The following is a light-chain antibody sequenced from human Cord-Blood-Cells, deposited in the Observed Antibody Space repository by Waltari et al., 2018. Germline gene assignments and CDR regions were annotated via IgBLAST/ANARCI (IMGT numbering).Light chain of an antibody. J-gene: IGLJ2*01. CDR2: KES. CDR1: ALPKKY. CDR3: LSAYSSGTYVV. V-gene: IGLV3-16*01. Sequence: SYELTQPPSVSVSLGQMARITCSGEALPKKYAYWYQQKPGQFPVRVIYKESERPSGIPGRFSGSSSGTIVTLTISGVQAEDESDYYCLSAYSSGTYVVFGGGTKLTVL.